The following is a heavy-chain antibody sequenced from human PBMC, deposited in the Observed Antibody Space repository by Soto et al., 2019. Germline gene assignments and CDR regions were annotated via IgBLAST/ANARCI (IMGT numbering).Heavy chain of an antibody. J-gene: IGHJ2*01. D-gene: IGHD6-13*01. CDR3: ARVPPYSSSWYFDL. V-gene: IGHV1-18*01. CDR2: ISAYNGNT. CDR1: GYTFTNYD. Sequence: QVQLVQSGAEVKKPGASVKVSCKASGYTFTNYDINWVRQAPGQGPEWMGWISAYNGNTNYAQKLQGRVTMTTDTSTSTAYMELRSLRSDDTAVYYCARVPPYSSSWYFDLWGRGTLVTVSS.